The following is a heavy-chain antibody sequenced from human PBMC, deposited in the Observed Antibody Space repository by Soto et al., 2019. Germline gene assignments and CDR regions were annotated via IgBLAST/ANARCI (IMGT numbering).Heavy chain of an antibody. D-gene: IGHD6-6*01. CDR1: GLTFRTYG. CDR2: ITHDGSNE. V-gene: IGHV3-30*18. CDR3: AKIVGSSSSEDY. Sequence: QVHLVESGGGVVQPGRSLRLSCAASGLTFRTYGMHWVRQAPGKGLEWVGGITHDGSNEYYADSVKGRFTVARDNSKNTLYRLMNSLRAEDTAVYYCAKIVGSSSSEDYWGQGTLVTVSS. J-gene: IGHJ4*02.